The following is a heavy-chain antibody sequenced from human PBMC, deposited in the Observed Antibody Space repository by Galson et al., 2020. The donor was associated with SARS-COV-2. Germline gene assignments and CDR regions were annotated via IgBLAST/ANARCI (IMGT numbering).Heavy chain of an antibody. CDR3: AKVGYSYGYFSYYFHH. Sequence: GESMKISCAPSVFTIKSNGMHWVRQAPGKGLEWVAVISYEGSNKYYEDSVKGRFTISRDNSKNTLYLQMNSLRAEDTAVYYCAKVGYSYGYFSYYFHHWGQGSLVTVSS. CDR1: VFTIKSNG. V-gene: IGHV3-30*18. J-gene: IGHJ1*01. CDR2: ISYEGSNK. D-gene: IGHD5-18*01.